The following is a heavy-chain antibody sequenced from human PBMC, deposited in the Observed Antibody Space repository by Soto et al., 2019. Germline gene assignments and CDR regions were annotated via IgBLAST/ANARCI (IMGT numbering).Heavy chain of an antibody. CDR3: AKEAVDH. Sequence: QMQLVQSGAEVKERGSSVKSACKTSGGTFNTYALTWVRQAPGQGLEWIGGIIPIFGIKNVAQRFQGRVTINADESLTTAYMEMTSLRSDDTAVYYCAKEAVDHWGQGTLVTVSS. J-gene: IGHJ4*02. CDR1: GGTFNTYA. V-gene: IGHV1-69*01. CDR2: IIPIFGIK. D-gene: IGHD4-17*01.